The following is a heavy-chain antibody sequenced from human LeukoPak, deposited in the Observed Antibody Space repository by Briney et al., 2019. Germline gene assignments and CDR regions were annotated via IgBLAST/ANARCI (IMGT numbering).Heavy chain of an antibody. J-gene: IGHJ4*02. CDR1: GFTLSSHW. Sequence: AGGSLRLSCAASGFTLSSHWMTWVRQAPGKGLEWVADINQDGSAKHYVDSVKGRFTISRDNAKNSMYLQMNSLRAEDTAVYYCARWDIRGTAHQLDYWGQGTLVTVSS. CDR2: INQDGSAK. V-gene: IGHV3-7*01. D-gene: IGHD5-12*01. CDR3: ARWDIRGTAHQLDY.